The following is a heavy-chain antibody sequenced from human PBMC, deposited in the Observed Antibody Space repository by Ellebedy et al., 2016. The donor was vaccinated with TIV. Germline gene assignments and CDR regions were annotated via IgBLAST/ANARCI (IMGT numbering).Heavy chain of an antibody. V-gene: IGHV4-59*01. CDR3: ASYSSRIRNFEY. J-gene: IGHJ4*02. CDR1: SGSISNYY. D-gene: IGHD4-11*01. CDR2: VYYSGST. Sequence: MPSETLSLTCTVSSGSISNYYWSWIRQPPGKGLEWIGYVYYSGSTSYNPSLESRVTISLDTSKSQFSLKLTSVTAADTAVYYCASYSSRIRNFEYWGQGTLVTVSS.